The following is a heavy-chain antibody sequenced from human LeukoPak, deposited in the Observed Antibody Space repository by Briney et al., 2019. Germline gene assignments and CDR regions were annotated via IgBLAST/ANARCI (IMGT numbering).Heavy chain of an antibody. CDR2: IRSTANGYAT. CDR3: TLLWFGESYYMDV. CDR1: GFTFSGSA. Sequence: GGSLRLSCAASGFTFSGSALHWVRQASGKGLEWVGRIRSTANGYATAYAASVKGRFTISRDDSKNTAYLQMDSLKTEDTAVYYCTLLWFGESYYMDVWGKGTTVTVSS. J-gene: IGHJ6*03. V-gene: IGHV3-73*01. D-gene: IGHD3-10*01.